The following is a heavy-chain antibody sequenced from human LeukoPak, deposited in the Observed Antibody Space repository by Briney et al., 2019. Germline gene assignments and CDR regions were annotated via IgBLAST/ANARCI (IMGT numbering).Heavy chain of an antibody. V-gene: IGHV1-8*01. CDR2: MNPNSGNT. CDR3: ARGHSTYYYGSGSSSRRFDP. J-gene: IGHJ5*02. CDR1: GYTFTSYD. Sequence: ASVKVSCKASGYTFTSYDINWVRQATGQGLEWMGWMNPNSGNTGYAQKFQGRVTMTRNTSISTAYMELSSLRSEDTAVYYCARGHSTYYYGSGSSSRRFDPWGQGTLVTVSS. D-gene: IGHD3-10*01.